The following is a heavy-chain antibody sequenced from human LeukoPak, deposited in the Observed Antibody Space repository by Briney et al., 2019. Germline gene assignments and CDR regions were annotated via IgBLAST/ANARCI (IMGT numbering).Heavy chain of an antibody. CDR1: GFTFSSYA. CDR2: ISVSGNT. V-gene: IGHV3-23*01. CDR3: AKTSLSDPSGHYYYMDV. J-gene: IGHJ6*03. D-gene: IGHD3-3*01. Sequence: GGSLRLSCAASGFTFSSYAMSWVRQAPGKGLEWVSAISVSGNTYHADSVKGRFTISRDSSKNTLYLQMNSLRAEDAAVYYCAKTSLSDPSGHYYYMDVWGKGTTVTVSS.